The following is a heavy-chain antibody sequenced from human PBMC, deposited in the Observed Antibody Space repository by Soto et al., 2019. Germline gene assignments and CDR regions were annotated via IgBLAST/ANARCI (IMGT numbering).Heavy chain of an antibody. Sequence: QVQLVQSGAEVKKPGASVKVSCKASGYTFTSYGISWVRQAPGQGLEWMGWISAYNGNTNYAQKLQGRVTMTTDTSTSTAYMELRSLRSDDTAVYYCARSTAKYYDFWSTEAGMDVWGQGTTVTVSS. CDR3: ARSTAKYYDFWSTEAGMDV. CDR2: ISAYNGNT. CDR1: GYTFTSYG. V-gene: IGHV1-18*01. D-gene: IGHD3-3*01. J-gene: IGHJ6*02.